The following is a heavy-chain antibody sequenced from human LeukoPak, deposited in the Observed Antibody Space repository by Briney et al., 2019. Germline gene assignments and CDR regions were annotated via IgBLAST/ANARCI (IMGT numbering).Heavy chain of an antibody. CDR1: GYTFTGYY. J-gene: IGHJ4*02. D-gene: IGHD4-23*01. CDR3: AREEYGGNLFDY. V-gene: IGHV1-2*02. CDR2: INPNSGGT. Sequence: ASVKVSCKASGYTFTGYYMHWVRQAPGQGLEWMGWINPNSGGTNYAQKFQGRVTMTRDTSISTAYMELSRLRSDDTAVYYCAREEYGGNLFDYWGQGTLVTVSS.